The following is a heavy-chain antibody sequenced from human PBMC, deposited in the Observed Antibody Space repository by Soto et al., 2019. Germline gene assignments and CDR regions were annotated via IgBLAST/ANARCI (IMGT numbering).Heavy chain of an antibody. CDR2: IYYSGCT. J-gene: IGHJ6*02. CDR1: GGSISSSSYY. Sequence: SETLSLTCTVSGGSISSSSYYWGWIRQPPGKGLEWIGSIYYSGCTYYNPSLKSRVTISVDTSKNQFSLKLSSVTAADTAVYYCASQTRLGYCSSTSCLRGYYYYGMDVWGQGTTVTVSS. D-gene: IGHD2-2*01. V-gene: IGHV4-39*01. CDR3: ASQTRLGYCSSTSCLRGYYYYGMDV.